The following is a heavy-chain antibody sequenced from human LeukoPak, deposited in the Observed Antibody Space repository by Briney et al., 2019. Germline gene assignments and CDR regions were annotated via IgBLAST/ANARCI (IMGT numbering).Heavy chain of an antibody. Sequence: SETLSLTCTISRGSISTYYWSWIRQTPGTTLEWIGNIHYTGRTRYNPSLESRVTMSLDTPKNEFSLRLTPMTAADSAVYYCARGRPDPQNSDYWDYWGQGILVTVSS. CDR2: IHYTGRT. V-gene: IGHV4-59*13. CDR3: ARGRPDPQNSDYWDY. CDR1: RGSISTYY. J-gene: IGHJ4*02. D-gene: IGHD3-22*01.